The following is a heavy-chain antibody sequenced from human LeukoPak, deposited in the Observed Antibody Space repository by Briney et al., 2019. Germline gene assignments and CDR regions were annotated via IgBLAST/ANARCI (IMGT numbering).Heavy chain of an antibody. J-gene: IGHJ4*02. CDR3: ARDQSNLAAAAGDY. V-gene: IGHV3-30-3*01. CDR2: ISYDGSNK. CDR1: GFTFSSYA. D-gene: IGHD6-13*01. Sequence: GGSLRLSCAASGFTFSSYAMHWVRQAPGKGLEWVAVISYDGSNKYYADSVKGRFTISRDNSKNTLYLQMNSLRAEDTAVYYCARDQSNLAAAAGDYWGQGTLVTVS.